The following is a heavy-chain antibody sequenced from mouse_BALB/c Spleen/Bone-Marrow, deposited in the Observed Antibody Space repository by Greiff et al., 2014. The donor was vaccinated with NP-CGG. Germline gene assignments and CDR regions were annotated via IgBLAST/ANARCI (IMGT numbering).Heavy chain of an antibody. Sequence: VQLQESGAELMKPGASVKISCKATGYTFSHYWIEWVKQRPGHGLEWIGEILPGTGSTKYNEKFKGKATITADTSSSTAYMQLSSLTSEDSAVYYCTRSVRRYFDYWGQGTTLTVSS. D-gene: IGHD1-2*01. V-gene: IGHV1-9*01. CDR2: ILPGTGST. CDR1: GYTFSHYW. CDR3: TRSVRRYFDY. J-gene: IGHJ2*01.